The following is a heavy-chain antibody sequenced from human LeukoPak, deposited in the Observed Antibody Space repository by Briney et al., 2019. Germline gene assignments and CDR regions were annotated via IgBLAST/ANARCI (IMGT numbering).Heavy chain of an antibody. CDR2: IKHDGSEK. D-gene: IGHD5-24*01. CDR3: ANGDGFDY. J-gene: IGHJ4*02. V-gene: IGHV3-7*01. CDR1: GFTFSTYW. Sequence: GGSLRLSCATSGFTFSTYWMSWVRQAPGKGLEWVANIKHDGSEKYYADSVTGRFTISRDNAKNLLYLQMNSLRVEDTAVYYCANGDGFDYWGQGTLVTVSS.